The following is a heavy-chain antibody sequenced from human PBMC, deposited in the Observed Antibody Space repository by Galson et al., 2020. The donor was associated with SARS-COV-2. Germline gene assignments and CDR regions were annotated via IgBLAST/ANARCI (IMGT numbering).Heavy chain of an antibody. CDR1: GFSFSRYV. J-gene: IGHJ4*02. V-gene: IGHV3-30*07. CDR3: ARDLEEWELLFPFDY. CDR2: MSNDGTNA. D-gene: IGHD1-26*01. Sequence: GGSLRLSCAASGFSFSRYVMHWVRQAPGKGLEWVAVMSNDGTNAYYADSVKGRFTISRDNSKNTLYLQMNSLRAEDTAVYYCARDLEEWELLFPFDYWGQGTLLTVSS.